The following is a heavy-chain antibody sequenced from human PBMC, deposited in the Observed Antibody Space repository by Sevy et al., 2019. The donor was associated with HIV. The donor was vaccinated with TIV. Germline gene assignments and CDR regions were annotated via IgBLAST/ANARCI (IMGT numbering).Heavy chain of an antibody. D-gene: IGHD1-26*01. V-gene: IGHV3-30*04. CDR1: GFIFSNFA. CDR3: ARGENDDEFFQY. Sequence: GGSLRLSCTVSGFIFSNFAMHWVRQAPGKGLEWVAVTSYDGSHKYYADSVKGRFTISRDNSRNILYLEMNSLRRDDTDVYYCARGENDDEFFQYWGQGTPVTVSS. J-gene: IGHJ1*01. CDR2: TSYDGSHK.